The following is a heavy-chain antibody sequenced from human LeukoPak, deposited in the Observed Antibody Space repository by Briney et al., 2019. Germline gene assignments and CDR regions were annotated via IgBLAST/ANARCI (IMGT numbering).Heavy chain of an antibody. V-gene: IGHV1-18*01. D-gene: IGHD6-13*01. J-gene: IGHJ5*02. Sequence: ASVKVSCKASGYTFTSYGISWVRQAPGQGLEWMGWISAYNGNTNYAQKFQGRVTMTRDTSISTAYMELSRLRSDDTAVYYCARRQLYSSSWQGTFDPWGQGTLVTVSS. CDR3: ARRQLYSSSWQGTFDP. CDR1: GYTFTSYG. CDR2: ISAYNGNT.